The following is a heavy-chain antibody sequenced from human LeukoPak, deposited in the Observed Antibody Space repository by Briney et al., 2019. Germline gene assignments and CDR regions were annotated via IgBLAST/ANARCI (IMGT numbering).Heavy chain of an antibody. CDR1: GYTFTSYD. V-gene: IGHV1-8*01. Sequence: GASVKVSCKASGYTFTSYDINWVRQATGQGLEWMGWMNPNSGNTGYAQKFQGRVTMTRNTSISTAYMELSSLRSEDTAVYYCARAGDCSSASCYYNYYYYYMDVWGKGTTVTVSS. J-gene: IGHJ6*03. CDR2: MNPNSGNT. CDR3: ARAGDCSSASCYYNYYYYYMDV. D-gene: IGHD2-2*01.